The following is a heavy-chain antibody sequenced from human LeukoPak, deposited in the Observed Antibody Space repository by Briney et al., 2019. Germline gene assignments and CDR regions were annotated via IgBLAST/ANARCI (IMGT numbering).Heavy chain of an antibody. J-gene: IGHJ4*02. D-gene: IGHD1-26*01. Sequence: GGSLRLSCAASGFTFSSYAMSWVRQAPGKGLEWVSAISGSGGSTYYADSVKGRFTISRDSSKNTLYLQMNSLRAEDTAVYYCAKDVYSGSYYADYWGQGTLVTVSS. CDR1: GFTFSSYA. CDR2: ISGSGGST. CDR3: AKDVYSGSYYADY. V-gene: IGHV3-23*01.